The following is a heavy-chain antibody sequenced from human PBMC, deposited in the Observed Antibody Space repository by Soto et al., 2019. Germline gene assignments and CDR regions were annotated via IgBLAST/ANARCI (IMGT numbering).Heavy chain of an antibody. CDR3: ATVTTWKFYYYYMDV. CDR2: IKQDGSER. Sequence: GRFLRLSCAASELNFTTYWMNWVRQAPGKGLEWVANIKQDGSERYYADFVKGRFTISRDNAKNSLFLQMSRLRAEDSAVYYCATVTTWKFYYYYMDVWGKGTTVTVSS. V-gene: IGHV3-7*01. CDR1: ELNFTTYW. J-gene: IGHJ6*03. D-gene: IGHD4-17*01.